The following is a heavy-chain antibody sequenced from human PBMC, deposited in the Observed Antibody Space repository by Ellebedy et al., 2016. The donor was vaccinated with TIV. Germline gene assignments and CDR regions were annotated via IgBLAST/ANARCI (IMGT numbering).Heavy chain of an antibody. V-gene: IGHV1-69*13. D-gene: IGHD1-26*01. Sequence: AASVKVSCKASGYTFTSYGITWVRQAPGQGLEWMGGIIPIFGTANYAQKFQGRVTITADESTSTAYMELSSLRSEDTAVYYCARGGYPDSGSYYFDYWGQGTLVTVSS. CDR2: IIPIFGTA. CDR3: ARGGYPDSGSYYFDY. CDR1: GYTFTSYG. J-gene: IGHJ4*02.